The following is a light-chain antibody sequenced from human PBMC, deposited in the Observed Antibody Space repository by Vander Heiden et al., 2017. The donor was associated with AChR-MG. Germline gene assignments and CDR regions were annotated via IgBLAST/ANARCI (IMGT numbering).Light chain of an antibody. V-gene: IGKV1-39*01. CDR1: QSISTY. J-gene: IGKJ3*01. CDR2: LAT. CDR3: QQSYVIPLS. Sequence: DIQMTLSPSSLSASVGDSVTIPCRASQSISTYLNRYQQKPGKAPNLLLTLATRLQSGVPLGFSRSGSGTDFTLTISTLQPEDFATYFCQQSYVIPLSFGPGTRVDIK.